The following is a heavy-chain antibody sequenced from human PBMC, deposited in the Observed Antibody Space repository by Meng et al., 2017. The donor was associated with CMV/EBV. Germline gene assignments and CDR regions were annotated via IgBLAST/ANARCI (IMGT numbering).Heavy chain of an antibody. D-gene: IGHD6-13*01. V-gene: IGHV2-5*02. CDR2: IYWDDDK. CDR1: GFSLSTSGVG. J-gene: IGHJ5*02. Sequence: IPLKESGPPLAKPTQTLTLPCTFSGFSLSTSGVGVGWIRQPPGKALEWLALIYWDDDKRYSPSLKSRLTITKDTSKNQVVLTMTNMDPVDTATYYCAHRGRIAAAGTDWFDPWGQGTLVTVSS. CDR3: AHRGRIAAAGTDWFDP.